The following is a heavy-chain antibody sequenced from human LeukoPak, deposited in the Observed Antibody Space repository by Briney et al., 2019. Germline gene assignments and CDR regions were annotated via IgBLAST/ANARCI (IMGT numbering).Heavy chain of an antibody. CDR3: ARAGAVVPVGLHYYYMDV. V-gene: IGHV1-2*02. Sequence: ASVKVSCKASGYTFTGYYMHWVRQAPGQGLEWMGWINPNSGGTNYAQKFQGRVTMTRDTSISTAYMELSRLRSDDTAVYYCARAGAVVPVGLHYYYMDVWGKGTTVTVSS. CDR1: GYTFTGYY. J-gene: IGHJ6*03. CDR2: INPNSGGT. D-gene: IGHD2-2*01.